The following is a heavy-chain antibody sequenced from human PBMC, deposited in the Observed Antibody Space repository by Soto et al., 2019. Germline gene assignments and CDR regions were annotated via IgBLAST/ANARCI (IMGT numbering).Heavy chain of an antibody. CDR1: GYTFTSYY. CDR3: PGGVESPPEGPHWFDP. CDR2: INPSSGST. J-gene: IGHJ5*02. Sequence: ASVKVSCKASGYTFTSYYMHWVRQSPGQGLEWMGIINPSSGSTSYAQKFQGRVTMTRDTSTSTDDMELSSLRSEDTAVYYCPGGVESPPEGPHWFDPWGQGTLVTVSS. D-gene: IGHD6-25*01. V-gene: IGHV1-46*03.